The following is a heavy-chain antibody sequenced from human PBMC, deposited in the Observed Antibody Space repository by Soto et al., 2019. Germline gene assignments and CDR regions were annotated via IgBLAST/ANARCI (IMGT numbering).Heavy chain of an antibody. J-gene: IGHJ6*02. D-gene: IGHD3-22*01. CDR1: GFTFSSYA. V-gene: IGHV3-30-3*01. Sequence: GESLKISCAASGFTFSSYAMHWVRQAPGKGLEWVAVISYDGSNKYYADSVKGRFTISRDNSKNTLYLQMNSLRAEDTAVYYCARVGVGSTIYYGMDVWGQGTTVTVSS. CDR3: ARVGVGSTIYYGMDV. CDR2: ISYDGSNK.